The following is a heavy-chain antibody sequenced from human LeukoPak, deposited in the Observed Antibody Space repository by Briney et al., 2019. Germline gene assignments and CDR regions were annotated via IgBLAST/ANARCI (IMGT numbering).Heavy chain of an antibody. CDR3: ARYRSSSWYDHKDAFDI. CDR2: IYPGDSDT. D-gene: IGHD6-13*01. V-gene: IGHV5-51*01. Sequence: PGESLKISCKGSGYSFTSYWIGWVRQMPGKGLEWMGIIYPGDSDTRYSPSFQGQVTISADKSISTAYLQWSSLKASDTAMYYCARYRSSSWYDHKDAFDIWGQGTMVTVSS. CDR1: GYSFTSYW. J-gene: IGHJ3*02.